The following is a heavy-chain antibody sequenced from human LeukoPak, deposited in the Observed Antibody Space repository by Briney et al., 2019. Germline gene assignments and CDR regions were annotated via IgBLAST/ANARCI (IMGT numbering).Heavy chain of an antibody. J-gene: IGHJ6*02. CDR1: GGSISSYY. CDR3: ARQIIAAGKNYYGMDV. V-gene: IGHV4-4*07. D-gene: IGHD6-13*01. CDR2: TYTSGST. Sequence: PSETLSLTCTVSGGSISSYYWTWIRQPAGKGLEWIGRTYTSGSTNYNPSLKSRVTMSVDTSNNQFSLNLSSVTAADTAVYYCARQIIAAGKNYYGMDVWGQGTLVTVSS.